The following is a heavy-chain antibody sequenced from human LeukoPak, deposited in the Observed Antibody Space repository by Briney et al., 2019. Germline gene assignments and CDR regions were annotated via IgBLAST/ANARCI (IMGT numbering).Heavy chain of an antibody. D-gene: IGHD6-19*01. CDR1: GGSISSSSYY. CDR2: IHYSGST. J-gene: IGHJ4*02. Sequence: SETLSLTCTVSGGSISSSSYYWGWIRQPPGKGLEWIGSIHYSGSTYYNPSLKSRVTISVDTSKNQFSLKLSSVTAADTAVYYCARRRRYLAVAGGYFDYWGQGTLVTVSS. CDR3: ARRRRYLAVAGGYFDY. V-gene: IGHV4-39*07.